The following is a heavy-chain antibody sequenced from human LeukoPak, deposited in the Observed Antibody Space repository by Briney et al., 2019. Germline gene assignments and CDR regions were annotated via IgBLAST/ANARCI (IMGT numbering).Heavy chain of an antibody. CDR1: GFTFSNYA. D-gene: IGHD2-2*01. J-gene: IGHJ4*02. V-gene: IGHV3-30*01. Sequence: GRSLRLSCAASGFTFSNYAVHWVRQAPGKGLEWVAVISYDGTDKYYADSVKGRFTISRDTSNNTLYLQINSLRAEDTAVYYCARAGYCTTTTCYYRGIDFWGQGTLVTVSS. CDR2: ISYDGTDK. CDR3: ARAGYCTTTTCYYRGIDF.